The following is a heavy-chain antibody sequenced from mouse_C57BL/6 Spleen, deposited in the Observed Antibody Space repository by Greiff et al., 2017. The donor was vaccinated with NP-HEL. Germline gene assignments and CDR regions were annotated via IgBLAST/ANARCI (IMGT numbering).Heavy chain of an antibody. J-gene: IGHJ2*01. Sequence: QVQLQQPGAELVRPGSSVKLSCKASGYTFTSYWMHWVKQRPIQGLEWIGNIDPSDSETHYNQKFKDKATLTVDKSSSTAYMQLSSLTSEDSAVYYCARGGGLLRRFDYWGQGTTLTVSS. CDR1: GYTFTSYW. CDR3: ARGGGLLRRFDY. V-gene: IGHV1-52*01. CDR2: IDPSDSET. D-gene: IGHD2-3*01.